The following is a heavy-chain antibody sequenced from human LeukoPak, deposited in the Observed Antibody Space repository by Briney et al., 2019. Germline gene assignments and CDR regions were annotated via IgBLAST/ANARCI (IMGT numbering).Heavy chain of an antibody. V-gene: IGHV3-11*01. D-gene: IGHD2-2*01. Sequence: GRSLRLSCAASGFTYSDYYMSWLRQAPGKGLEWVSYISSSGSTIYYADSVKGRFTISRDNAKNSLYLQMNSLRAEDTAVYYCARDHLVVPAAGLGGWGQGATVTVSS. CDR2: ISSSGSTI. J-gene: IGHJ6*02. CDR1: GFTYSDYY. CDR3: ARDHLVVPAAGLGG.